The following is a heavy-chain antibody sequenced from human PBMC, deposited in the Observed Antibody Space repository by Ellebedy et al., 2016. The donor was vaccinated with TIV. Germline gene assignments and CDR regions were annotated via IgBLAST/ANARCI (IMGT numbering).Heavy chain of an antibody. CDR1: GFTVRSNS. Sequence: PGGSLRLSCAASGFTVRSNSMNWVRQAPGKGLEWVSVIYSGGGTSYADSVKGRFTIFRDTSKNTLFLQMNSLRAEDTAVYYCARKHLYGLDWGQGTLGTVSS. V-gene: IGHV3-66*01. J-gene: IGHJ4*02. D-gene: IGHD3-10*01. CDR3: ARKHLYGLD. CDR2: IYSGGGT.